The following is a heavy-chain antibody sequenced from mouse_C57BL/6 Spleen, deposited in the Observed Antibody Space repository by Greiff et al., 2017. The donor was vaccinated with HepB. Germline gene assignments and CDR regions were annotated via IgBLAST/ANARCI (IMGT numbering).Heavy chain of an antibody. CDR2: IDPNSGGT. CDR3: ARSGYDYDEDYAMDY. J-gene: IGHJ4*01. V-gene: IGHV1-72*01. CDR1: GYTFTSYW. D-gene: IGHD2-4*01. Sequence: QVQLQPGAELVKPGASVKLSCKASGYTFTSYWMHWVKQRPGRGLEWIGRIDPNSGGTKYNEKFKSKATLTVDKPSSTAYMQLSSLTSEDSAVYYCARSGYDYDEDYAMDYWGQGTSVTVSS.